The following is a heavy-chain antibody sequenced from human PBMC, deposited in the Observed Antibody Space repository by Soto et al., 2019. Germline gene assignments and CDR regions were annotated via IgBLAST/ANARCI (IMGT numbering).Heavy chain of an antibody. V-gene: IGHV5-51*01. CDR1: GYTFTSYW. Sequence: GESLKISCKGVGYTFTSYWIGWVRQMPGKGLEWMGIIYPGDSDTRYSPSFQGQVTISADKSISTAYLQWSSLKASDTAMYYCARTSAAGKYYYGMDVWGQGTTVTVSS. J-gene: IGHJ6*02. D-gene: IGHD6-13*01. CDR2: IYPGDSDT. CDR3: ARTSAAGKYYYGMDV.